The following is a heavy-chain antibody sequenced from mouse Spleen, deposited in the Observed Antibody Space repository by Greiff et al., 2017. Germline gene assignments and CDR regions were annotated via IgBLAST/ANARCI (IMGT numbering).Heavy chain of an antibody. CDR1: GYTFTSYW. Sequence: QVQLQQPGAELVKPGASVKVSCKASGYTFTSYWMHWVKQRPGQGLEWIGRIHPSDSDTNYNQKFKGKATLTVDKSSSTAYMQLSSLTSEDSAVYYCAIDYGSAGFAYWGQGTLVTVSA. CDR2: IHPSDSDT. CDR3: AIDYGSAGFAY. D-gene: IGHD1-1*01. J-gene: IGHJ3*01. V-gene: IGHV1-74*01.